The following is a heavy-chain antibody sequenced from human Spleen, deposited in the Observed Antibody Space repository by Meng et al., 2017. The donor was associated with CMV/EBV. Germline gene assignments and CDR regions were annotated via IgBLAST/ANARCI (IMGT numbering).Heavy chain of an antibody. D-gene: IGHD2-15*01. J-gene: IGHJ4*02. CDR2: IKQDGSEK. CDR3: ARDIDHRDY. Sequence: SNSSYYWGWFRQAPGKGLEWVANIKQDGSEKYYVDSVKGRFTISRDNAKNSLYLQMNSLRAEDTAVYYCARDIDHRDYWGQGTLVTVSS. CDR1: SNSSYY. V-gene: IGHV3-7*01.